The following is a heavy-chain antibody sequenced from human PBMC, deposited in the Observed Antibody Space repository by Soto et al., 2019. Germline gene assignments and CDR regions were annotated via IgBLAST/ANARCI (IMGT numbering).Heavy chain of an antibody. J-gene: IGHJ4*02. Sequence: VGSVRLSCAASGFTFSRYAIHWVRQAPGKGLEWVAVISRDGSNKYYVDSVKGRFTISRDNSKNTLYLQMNSLRDEDTAVYYCARSRNSAVADSFDFWGQGTLVTVSS. D-gene: IGHD3-10*01. CDR2: ISRDGSNK. CDR3: ARSRNSAVADSFDF. V-gene: IGHV3-30*04. CDR1: GFTFSRYA.